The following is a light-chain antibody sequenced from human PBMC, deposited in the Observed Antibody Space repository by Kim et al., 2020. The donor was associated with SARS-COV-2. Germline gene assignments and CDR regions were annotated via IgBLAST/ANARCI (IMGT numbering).Light chain of an antibody. Sequence: VMTQSPATLSVSPGERAALSCKASQNITSNLAWYQQKVGQAPRLLIYRTSTRATGVPARFSGSGSGTEFTLTINSLQSVDSALYYCQQYNNWPPLTFGGGTKVDIK. CDR3: QQYNNWPPLT. CDR1: QNITSN. J-gene: IGKJ4*01. V-gene: IGKV3-15*01. CDR2: RTS.